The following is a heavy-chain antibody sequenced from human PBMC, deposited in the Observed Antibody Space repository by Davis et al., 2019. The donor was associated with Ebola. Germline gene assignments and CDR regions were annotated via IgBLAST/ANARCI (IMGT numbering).Heavy chain of an antibody. D-gene: IGHD5-18*01. Sequence: GESLKISCAASGFTFSNYWMNWVRQAPEKGLEWVGNIKEDGTEKSYVDSVKGRFTISRDNAKNSLYLQMNSLRAEDTAVYYCAGPIRGYSGTFWGQGTLVTVSP. CDR1: GFTFSNYW. CDR2: IKEDGTEK. V-gene: IGHV3-7*01. J-gene: IGHJ4*02. CDR3: AGPIRGYSGTF.